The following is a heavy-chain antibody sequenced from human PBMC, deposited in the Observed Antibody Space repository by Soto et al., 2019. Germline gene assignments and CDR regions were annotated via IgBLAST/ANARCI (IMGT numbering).Heavy chain of an antibody. CDR1: GFTTFSSYG. J-gene: IGHJ4*02. V-gene: IGHV3-33*01. D-gene: IGHD3-22*01. CDR3: ASGDRFYYDSSGYSGYFNF. CDR2: IWYDGSNK. Sequence: GSLRLSCAASGFTTFSSYGMHWVRQAPGQGLEWVAVIWYDGSNKYYADSVKGRFTISRDNSKNTLYLQMSSLRAEDTAVYYCASGDRFYYDSSGYSGYFNFWGQGTLVTVSS.